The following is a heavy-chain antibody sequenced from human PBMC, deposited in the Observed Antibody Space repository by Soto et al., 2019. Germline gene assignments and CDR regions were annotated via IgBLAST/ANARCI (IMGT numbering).Heavy chain of an antibody. CDR2: IYYSGST. CDR3: VMADTFYGLDV. V-gene: IGHV4-31*03. CDR1: GGSISSGDYY. Sequence: QVQLQESGPGLVKPSQTLSLTCTVSGGSISSGDYYWIWIRQHPGKGLEWIGYIYYSGSTYYNPSLKSRVTISVDTSKNQFSLKLSSVTAADTAVYYCVMADTFYGLDVWGQGTTVTVSS. D-gene: IGHD5-18*01. J-gene: IGHJ6*02.